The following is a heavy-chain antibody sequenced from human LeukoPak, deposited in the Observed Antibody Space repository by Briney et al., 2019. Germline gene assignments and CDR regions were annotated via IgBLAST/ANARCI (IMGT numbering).Heavy chain of an antibody. CDR2: ITTSSSDM. Sequence: GGSLRLSCAASGFTFSVYSMNWVRQAPGKGLEWVSSITTSSSDMYYADSVKGRFTISRDNAKNSLYLQMNSLRAEDTAVYYCAKSVFDSSGDPYMDVWGKGTTVTISS. CDR1: GFTFSVYS. V-gene: IGHV3-21*04. CDR3: AKSVFDSSGDPYMDV. D-gene: IGHD3-22*01. J-gene: IGHJ6*03.